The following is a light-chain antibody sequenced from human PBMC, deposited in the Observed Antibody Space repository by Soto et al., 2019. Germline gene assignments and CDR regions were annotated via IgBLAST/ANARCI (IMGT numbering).Light chain of an antibody. CDR2: KAS. J-gene: IGKJ4*01. V-gene: IGKV1-5*03. CDR1: QTISSW. Sequence: DIQMTQSPSTLSGSVGARVTITCRASQTISSWLAWYQQKPGKAPKLLIYKASTLKSGVPSRFSGSGSGTEFTLTISSLQPEDFATYYCQQSYSTPQTCGGGTKVDI. CDR3: QQSYSTPQT.